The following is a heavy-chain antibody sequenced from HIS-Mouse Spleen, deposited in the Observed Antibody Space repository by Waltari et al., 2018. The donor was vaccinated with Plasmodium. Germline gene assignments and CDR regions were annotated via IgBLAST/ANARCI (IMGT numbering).Heavy chain of an antibody. CDR3: ASSWYWYFDL. Sequence: EVQLVESGGGLVQPGGSLRRPCPASGFTFSSYWMSWVRQAPGKGLEWVANIKQDGSEKYYVDSVKGRFTISRDNAKNSLYLQMNSLRAEDTAVYYCASSWYWYFDLWGRGTLVTVSS. J-gene: IGHJ2*01. V-gene: IGHV3-7*01. CDR1: GFTFSSYW. D-gene: IGHD6-13*01. CDR2: IKQDGSEK.